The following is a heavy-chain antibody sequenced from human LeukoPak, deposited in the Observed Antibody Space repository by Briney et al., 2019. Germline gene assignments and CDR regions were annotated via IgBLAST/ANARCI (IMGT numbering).Heavy chain of an antibody. CDR2: ISGSGVNT. CDR3: ARGKSPWGLLDAFDI. D-gene: IGHD1-26*01. J-gene: IGHJ3*02. Sequence: PGGSLRLSCAVSGFTFSSYAMNWVRQAPGKGLEWVSAISGSGVNTDHADSVKGRFTISRDNSKNTLYLQMNSLRAEDTAVYYCARGKSPWGLLDAFDIWGQGTMVTVSS. CDR1: GFTFSSYA. V-gene: IGHV3-23*01.